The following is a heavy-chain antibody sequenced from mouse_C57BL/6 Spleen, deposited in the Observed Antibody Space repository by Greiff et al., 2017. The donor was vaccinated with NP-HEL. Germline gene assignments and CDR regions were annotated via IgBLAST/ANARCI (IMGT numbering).Heavy chain of an antibody. CDR1: GFSLTSYG. CDR2: IWSGGST. V-gene: IGHV2-2*01. J-gene: IGHJ3*01. Sequence: VKLMESGPGLVQPSQSLSITCTVSGFSLTSYGVHWVRQSPGKGLEWLGVIWSGGSTDYNVAFISRLSISKDNSKSQVFFKMNSLQADDTAIYYCARQGGGTGWFAYWGQGTLVTVSA. D-gene: IGHD4-1*01. CDR3: ARQGGGTGWFAY.